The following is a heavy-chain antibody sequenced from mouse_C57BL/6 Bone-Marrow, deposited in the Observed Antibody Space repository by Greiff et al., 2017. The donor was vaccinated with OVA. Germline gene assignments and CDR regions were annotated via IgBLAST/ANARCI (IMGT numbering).Heavy chain of an antibody. V-gene: IGHV8-12*01. CDR1: GFSLSTSGMG. CDR3: ARRVIYYDYDGAAWFAY. Sequence: QVTLKVSGPGILQSSQTLSLTCSFSGFSLSTSGMGVSWIRQPSGKGLEWLAHIYWDDDKRYNPSLKSRLTISKATSRNQVFLKSTSVDTADTATYYCARRVIYYDYDGAAWFAYWGQGTLVTVSA. CDR2: IYWDDDK. D-gene: IGHD2-4*01. J-gene: IGHJ3*01.